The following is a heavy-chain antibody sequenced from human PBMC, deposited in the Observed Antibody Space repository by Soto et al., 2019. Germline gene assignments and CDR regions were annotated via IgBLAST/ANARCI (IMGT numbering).Heavy chain of an antibody. CDR2: ISSNGGST. J-gene: IGHJ6*02. CDR1: GFTFSSYA. CDR3: VKSGETGSKNDFWSGYYSDYYYYGMDV. Sequence: GGSLRLSCSASGFTFSSYAMHWVRQAPGKGLEYVSAISSNGGSTYYADSVKGRFTISRDNSKNTLYLQMGSLRAEDTAVYYCVKSGETGSKNDFWSGYYSDYYYYGMDVWGQGTTVTVSS. D-gene: IGHD3-3*01. V-gene: IGHV3-64D*08.